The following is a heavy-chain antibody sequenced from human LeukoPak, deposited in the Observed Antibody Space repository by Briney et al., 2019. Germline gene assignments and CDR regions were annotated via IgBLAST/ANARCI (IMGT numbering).Heavy chain of an antibody. V-gene: IGHV4-39*01. CDR3: ARHGDYVWGSYRYLAWTPPYYFDY. J-gene: IGHJ4*02. CDR2: INNSGID. Sequence: NPSETLSPTCTVSGGSISSSSYYWGWIRQPPGKGLELNVSINNSGIDYYNPSLKSRVTISDDTSKNQFSLKLNSVTAADTAVYYCARHGDYVWGSYRYLAWTPPYYFDYWGQGTLVTVSS. D-gene: IGHD3-16*02. CDR1: GGSISSSSYY.